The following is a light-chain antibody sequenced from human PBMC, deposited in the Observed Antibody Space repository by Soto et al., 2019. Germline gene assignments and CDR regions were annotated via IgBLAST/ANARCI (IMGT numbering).Light chain of an antibody. CDR3: HQRQSWPRT. Sequence: EIVLTHSPATLSSFPCDRVTLSCRASQAVNTRLAWYQHKPGQAPRLLIYLTSNRAAGIPARFSGSGSETDFTLTISDVEPEDFAVYYCHQRQSWPRTFGQGTKVDIK. CDR2: LTS. J-gene: IGKJ1*01. CDR1: QAVNTR. V-gene: IGKV3-11*01.